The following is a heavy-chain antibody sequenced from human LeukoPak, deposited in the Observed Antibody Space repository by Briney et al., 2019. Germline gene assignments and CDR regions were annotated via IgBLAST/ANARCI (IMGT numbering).Heavy chain of an antibody. J-gene: IGHJ3*02. CDR2: IYYSGST. CDR3: AIVVVPAAIGGAFDI. CDR1: GGSISSSSYY. V-gene: IGHV4-39*01. D-gene: IGHD2-2*01. Sequence: SETLSLTCTVSGGSISSSSYYWGWIRQPPGKGLEWIGSIYYSGSTYYNPSLKSRVTISVDTSKNQFSLKLSSVTAADTAVYYCAIVVVPAAIGGAFDIWGQGTMVTVSS.